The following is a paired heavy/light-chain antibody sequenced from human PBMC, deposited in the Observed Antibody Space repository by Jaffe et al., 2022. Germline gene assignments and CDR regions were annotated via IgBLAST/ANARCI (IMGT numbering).Light chain of an antibody. CDR3: SSHGGSGV. J-gene: IGLJ3*02. CDR2: EVN. Sequence: QSGLTQPPSASGSPGQSVTISCTGTSSDVGRHTHVSWYQQRPGKAPKLIIYEVNKRPSGVSDRFSGSKSGNTASLTVSGLQIDDEADYYCSSHGGSGVFGGGTKLTVL. V-gene: IGLV2-8*01. CDR1: SSDVGRHTH.
Heavy chain of an antibody. CDR1: GFSFNNYW. Sequence: EVQLVESGGGLAQPEGSLRLSCATSGFSFNNYWLKWVRQAPGKGLEWVADINKDGSETYYVDSVKGRFIISKDSSTSSLYLQMNSLRVEDTAVYYCVRDWGWNTFDNWGHGTLVTVSS. CDR3: VRDWGWNTFDN. V-gene: IGHV3-7*04. J-gene: IGHJ3*02. CDR2: INKDGSET. D-gene: IGHD1-1*01.